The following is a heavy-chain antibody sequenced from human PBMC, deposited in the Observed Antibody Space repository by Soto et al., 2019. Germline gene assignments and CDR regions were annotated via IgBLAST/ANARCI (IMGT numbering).Heavy chain of an antibody. J-gene: IGHJ4*02. D-gene: IGHD3-22*01. CDR1: GFTFRNYG. CDR2: IRSKTNGGTT. CDR3: AKDPQYGTMIVVVITYYFDY. Sequence: GGSLRLSCAASGFTFRNYGMNWVRQAPGKGLEWVGFIRSKTNGGTTQYAASVQGRFTISRDDSRSIAYLQMNSLKSEDTAVYYCAKDPQYGTMIVVVITYYFDYWGQGTLVTVSS. V-gene: IGHV3-49*04.